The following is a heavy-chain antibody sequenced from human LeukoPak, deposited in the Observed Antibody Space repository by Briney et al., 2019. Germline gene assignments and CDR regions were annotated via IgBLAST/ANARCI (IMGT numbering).Heavy chain of an antibody. V-gene: IGHV4-30-4*08. J-gene: IGHJ4*02. CDR2: INHSGST. D-gene: IGHD3-22*01. CDR3: ASYLTYYYDSSGYYYDYFDY. CDR1: GDSISSGDYY. Sequence: PSQTLSLTCTVSGDSISSGDYYWSWIRQPPGKGLEWIGEINHSGSTNYNPSLKSRVTISVDTSKNQFSLKLSSVTAADTAVYYCASYLTYYYDSSGYYYDYFDYWGQGTLVTVSS.